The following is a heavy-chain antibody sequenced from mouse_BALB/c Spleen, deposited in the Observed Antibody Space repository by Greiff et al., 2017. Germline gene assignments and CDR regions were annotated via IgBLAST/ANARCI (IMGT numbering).Heavy chain of an antibody. J-gene: IGHJ4*01. Sequence: EVKLVESGGGLVQPGGSRKLSCAASGFTFSSFGMHWVRQAPEKGLEWVAYISSGSSTIYYADTVKGRFTISRDNPKNTLFLQMTSLRSEDTAMYYCASILLSHAMDYWGQGTSVTVSS. V-gene: IGHV5-17*02. CDR2: ISSGSSTI. CDR3: ASILLSHAMDY. CDR1: GFTFSSFG. D-gene: IGHD1-1*01.